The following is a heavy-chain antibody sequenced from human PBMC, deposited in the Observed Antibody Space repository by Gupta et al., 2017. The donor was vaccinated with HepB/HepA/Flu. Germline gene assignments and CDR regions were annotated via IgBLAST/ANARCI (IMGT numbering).Heavy chain of an antibody. D-gene: IGHD6-13*01. CDR3: ASLPTAAAGEVFDY. J-gene: IGHJ4*02. CDR1: GGSFSGYY. Sequence: QVQLQQWGAGLLKPSETLSLTCAVYGGSFSGYYWSWIRQPPGKGLEWIGEINHSGSTNYNPSLKSRVTISVDTSKNQFSLKLSSVTAADTAVYYCASLPTAAAGEVFDYWGQGTLVTVSS. V-gene: IGHV4-34*01. CDR2: INHSGST.